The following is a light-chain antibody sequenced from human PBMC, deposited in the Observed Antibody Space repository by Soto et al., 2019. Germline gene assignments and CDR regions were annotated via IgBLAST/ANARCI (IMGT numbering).Light chain of an antibody. Sequence: EIGLTQSPATLSLSPGERATLSCRASQSVSSYLAWYQQKPGQAPRLLIYDASNRATGIPARFSGSGSGTDFTLTISSLEPEDFAVYYCQQRSNWPPEWSFGQGTKVEIK. CDR2: DAS. V-gene: IGKV3-11*01. CDR3: QQRSNWPPEWS. CDR1: QSVSSY. J-gene: IGKJ1*01.